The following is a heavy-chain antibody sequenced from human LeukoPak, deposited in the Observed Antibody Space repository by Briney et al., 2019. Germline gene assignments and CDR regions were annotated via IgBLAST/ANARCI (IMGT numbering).Heavy chain of an antibody. Sequence: GESLKISCKGSGYSFTSYWIGWVRQMPGKGLEWMGIIYPGDSDTRYSPSFQGQVTISVDKSSRTAYLQWSSLKGSDTAIYYCARPRGSGPGMTYFDYWGQGTLVTVSS. J-gene: IGHJ4*02. CDR2: IYPGDSDT. V-gene: IGHV5-51*01. CDR1: GYSFTSYW. CDR3: ARPRGSGPGMTYFDY. D-gene: IGHD6-19*01.